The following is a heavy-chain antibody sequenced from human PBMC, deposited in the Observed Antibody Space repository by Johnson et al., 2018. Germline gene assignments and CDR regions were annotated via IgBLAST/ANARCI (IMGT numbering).Heavy chain of an antibody. D-gene: IGHD3-3*01. CDR2: FDPEDGET. CDR1: GYTLTELS. Sequence: QLVESGAEVKKPGASVKXSCKVSGYTLTELSMHWVRQAPGKGLEWLGGFDPEDGETIYAQKFQGRVTMTEDTSTDTAYMELSSLRSEDTAVYYCARGYDFWSGYRNYYYGMDVWGQGTTVTVSS. J-gene: IGHJ6*02. V-gene: IGHV1-24*01. CDR3: ARGYDFWSGYRNYYYGMDV.